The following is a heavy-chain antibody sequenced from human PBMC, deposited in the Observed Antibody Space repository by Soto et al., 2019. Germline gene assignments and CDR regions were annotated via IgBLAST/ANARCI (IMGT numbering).Heavy chain of an antibody. D-gene: IGHD3-16*02. CDR1: GFTFSSYA. V-gene: IGHV3-30-3*01. CDR2: ISYDGSNK. CDR3: ARVRSSYRLD. Sequence: GGSLRLSCAASGFTFSSYAMHWVRQAPGKGLEWVAAISYDGSNKYYADSVKGRFTISRDNAKNSLYLQMNSLRDEDTAVYYCARVRSSYRLDWGQGTLVTVSS. J-gene: IGHJ4*02.